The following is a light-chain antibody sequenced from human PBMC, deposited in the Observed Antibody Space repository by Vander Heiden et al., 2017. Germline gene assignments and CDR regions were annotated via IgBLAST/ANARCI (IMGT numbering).Light chain of an antibody. CDR2: WAS. J-gene: IGKJ4*01. CDR1: QSVLDRANNRNY. Sequence: EIVLAQSPDSLTLSLGERATINCKSSQSVLDRANNRNYLAWYQQKPGQPPKLLIYWASTRESGVPDRFSGSGSGTDFTLTISSLQAEDVALYYCQQYFSTLTFGGGTKVQIK. CDR3: QQYFSTLT. V-gene: IGKV4-1*01.